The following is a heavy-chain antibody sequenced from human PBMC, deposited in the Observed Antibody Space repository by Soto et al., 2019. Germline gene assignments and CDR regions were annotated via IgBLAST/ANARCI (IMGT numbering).Heavy chain of an antibody. CDR3: PREDLPAVKAWDY. J-gene: IGHJ4*02. CDR1: GFTFSNAW. Sequence: GGSLRLSCAASGFTFSNAWMSWVRQAPGKGLEWVGRIKSKTDGVTTEYAAPVKGRFTITRDDSKNTLYLQMNSLKTEDTDVYVCPREDLPAVKAWDYWGQGTPVTVSS. D-gene: IGHD2-2*01. CDR2: IKSKTDGVTT. V-gene: IGHV3-15*01.